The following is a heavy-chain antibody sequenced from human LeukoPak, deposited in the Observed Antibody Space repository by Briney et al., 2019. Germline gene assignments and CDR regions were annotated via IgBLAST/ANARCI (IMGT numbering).Heavy chain of an antibody. D-gene: IGHD3-16*01. J-gene: IGHJ3*02. V-gene: IGHV3-23*01. CDR1: GFTFSSYA. Sequence: PGGSLRLSCAASGFTFSSYAMSWVRQAPGKGLEWVSAISGSGSSTYYADSVKGRFTISRDNSKNTLYLQMNSLRAEDTAVYYCAKALGGLPHAFDIWGQGTMVTVSS. CDR2: ISGSGSST. CDR3: AKALGGLPHAFDI.